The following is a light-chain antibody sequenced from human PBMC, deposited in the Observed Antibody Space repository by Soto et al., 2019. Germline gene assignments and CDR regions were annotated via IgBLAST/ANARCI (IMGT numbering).Light chain of an antibody. V-gene: IGKV1-33*01. CDR2: DAS. Sequence: DIQMTQSPSYLSASVGDRVTITCQASQDISNYLNWYQQKPGKAPKLLIYDASNLETGVPSRFSGSGSGTDFTFTISSLQPEDIATYYCQQYDNPSETFGQVNKLEIK. CDR3: QQYDNPSET. CDR1: QDISNY. J-gene: IGKJ2*01.